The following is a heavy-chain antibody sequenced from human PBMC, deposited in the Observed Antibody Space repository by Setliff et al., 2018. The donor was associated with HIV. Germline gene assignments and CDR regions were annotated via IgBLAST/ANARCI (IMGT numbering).Heavy chain of an antibody. CDR1: GFTFSSYA. V-gene: IGHV3-64D*09. CDR3: VKGGYNFWSGYPDAFDI. D-gene: IGHD3-3*01. J-gene: IGHJ3*02. Sequence: GVLRLSCSASGFTFSSYAMHWVRQAPGKGLEYVSAISSNGGSTYYADSVKGRFTISRDNSKNTLYLQMSSLRAEDTAVYYCVKGGYNFWSGYPDAFDIWGQGTMVTVS. CDR2: ISSNGGST.